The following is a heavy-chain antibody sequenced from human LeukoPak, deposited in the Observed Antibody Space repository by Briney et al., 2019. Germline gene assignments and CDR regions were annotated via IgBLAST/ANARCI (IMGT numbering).Heavy chain of an antibody. V-gene: IGHV3-23*01. CDR1: GFTFSSYA. CDR3: AKFYDISTGYFDC. CDR2: ISGGGGST. J-gene: IGHJ4*02. D-gene: IGHD3-9*01. Sequence: GGSLRLSCAASGFTFSSYAMSWVRQSPGKGLEWVSAISGGGGSTYYADSVKGRFTISRDNSKNTLYLQMNSLRAEDTAVYYCAKFYDISTGYFDCWGQGNLVTVSS.